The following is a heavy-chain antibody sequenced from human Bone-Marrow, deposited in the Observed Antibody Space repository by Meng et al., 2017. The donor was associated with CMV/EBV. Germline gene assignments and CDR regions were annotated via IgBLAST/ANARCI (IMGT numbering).Heavy chain of an antibody. CDR1: FSRYS. V-gene: IGHV3-21*01. CDR2: ISVNSSYI. CDR3: ARGIYCSTTSCYGPIDDY. Sequence: FSRYSMNWVRQAPGKGLEWVSSISVNSSYIYYADSLEGRFTVSRDNAKNSLYLQMNSLRVEDTAVYYCARGIYCSTTSCYGPIDDYWGQGTLVTVSS. D-gene: IGHD2-2*01. J-gene: IGHJ4*02.